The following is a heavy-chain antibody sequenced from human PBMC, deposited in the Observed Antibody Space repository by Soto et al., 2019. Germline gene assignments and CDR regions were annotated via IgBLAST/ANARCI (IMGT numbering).Heavy chain of an antibody. J-gene: IGHJ5*02. CDR3: ARGQVVAAHH. Sequence: SETLSLTCTVSGGSISCYYLSWIRQPPRKRLEWIGYIYYYGSTNYNPSLKSRVTISVDRSKNQFSLKLSSVTAADTAVYYCARGQVVAAHHWGQGTLVTVSS. D-gene: IGHD2-15*01. V-gene: IGHV4-59*12. CDR1: GGSISCYY. CDR2: IYYYGST.